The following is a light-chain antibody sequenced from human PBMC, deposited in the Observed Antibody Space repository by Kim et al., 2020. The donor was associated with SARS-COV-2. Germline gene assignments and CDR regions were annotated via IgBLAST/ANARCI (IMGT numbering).Light chain of an antibody. CDR3: SSFTSSNTLEVV. CDR1: SRDIGGYNY. V-gene: IGLV2-14*03. Sequence: SINISCTGTSRDIGGYNYVSWYQQHPGKAPKLMIHDVNYRPSGISTRFSGSKSGNTASLTISGLQAEDEADYYCSSFTSSNTLEVVFGGGTQLTV. CDR2: DVN. J-gene: IGLJ2*01.